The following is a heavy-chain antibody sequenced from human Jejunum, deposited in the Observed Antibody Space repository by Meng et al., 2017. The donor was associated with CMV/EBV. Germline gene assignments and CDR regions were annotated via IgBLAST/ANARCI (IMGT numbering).Heavy chain of an antibody. CDR1: GYAFRAFA. Sequence: GYAFRAFAMGGVRQAPGEGLEWGSGVSYGGATYYADSIKSQFTISRDTYMDTLYLQLNDLRVEDTAVYYCAKGLNSGSLYNAFDILGQGTMVTVSS. V-gene: IGHV3-23*01. CDR3: AKGLNSGSLYNAFDI. CDR2: VSYGGAT. J-gene: IGHJ3*02. D-gene: IGHD3-22*01.